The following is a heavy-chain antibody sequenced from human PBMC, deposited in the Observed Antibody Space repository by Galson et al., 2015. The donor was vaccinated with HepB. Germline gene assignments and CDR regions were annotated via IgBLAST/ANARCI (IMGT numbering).Heavy chain of an antibody. D-gene: IGHD6-19*01. CDR1: GFTFSNYA. Sequence: SLKLSCAASGFTFSNYAMYWVRQAPGKGLEWVAVISYEGSNKYYADSVKGRFTISRDNSKNTLYLQMNSLRAEDTALYYCAKDPYLYSALAGTMAGFDYWGQGTLVTVSS. CDR3: AKDPYLYSALAGTMAGFDY. V-gene: IGHV3-30-3*01. J-gene: IGHJ4*02. CDR2: ISYEGSNK.